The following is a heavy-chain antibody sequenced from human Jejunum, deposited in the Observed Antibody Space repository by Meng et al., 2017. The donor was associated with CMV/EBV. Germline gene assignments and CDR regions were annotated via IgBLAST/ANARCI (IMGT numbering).Heavy chain of an antibody. J-gene: IGHJ6*02. D-gene: IGHD4-23*01. CDR1: YS. CDR2: MRSDGSNR. Sequence: YSVCWVRQGRGRGLEWMAFMRSDGSNRYYADSVKGQFTVSRDNTKKKLYLQMNSLRADDTAVYYCAKSDCPTGGTCQYYYGVDVWGQGTTVTVSS. CDR3: AKSDCPTGGTCQYYYGVDV. V-gene: IGHV3-30*02.